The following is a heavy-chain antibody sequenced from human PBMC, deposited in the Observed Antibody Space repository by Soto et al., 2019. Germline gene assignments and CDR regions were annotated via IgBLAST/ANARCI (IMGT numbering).Heavy chain of an antibody. CDR1: GFTVSSNY. CDR3: GRDPPATRHGMDV. D-gene: IGHD2-2*01. V-gene: IGHV3-53*01. J-gene: IGHJ6*02. CDR2: IYYGGST. Sequence: GGSLRLSCAASGFTVSSNYMSWVRQAPGKGLEWVSVIYYGGSTNYAASFRSRFTISRDNSKNTLYLQLKSLRAADTAADYCGRDPPATRHGMDVWGQGTPVTVSS.